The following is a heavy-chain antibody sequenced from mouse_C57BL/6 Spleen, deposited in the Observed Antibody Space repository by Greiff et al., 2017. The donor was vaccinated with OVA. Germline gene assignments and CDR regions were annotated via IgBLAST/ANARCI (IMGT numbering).Heavy chain of an antibody. J-gene: IGHJ1*03. CDR1: GYTFTDYY. V-gene: IGHV1-75*01. Sequence: QVQLQQSGPELVKPGASVKISCKASGYTFTDYYINWVKQRPGQGLEWIGWIFPGSGSTYYNEKFKGKATLTVDKSSSTAYMLLSRLTSEDSAVYFCARREVQRYFDVWGTGTTVTVSS. CDR2: IFPGSGST. CDR3: ARREVQRYFDV.